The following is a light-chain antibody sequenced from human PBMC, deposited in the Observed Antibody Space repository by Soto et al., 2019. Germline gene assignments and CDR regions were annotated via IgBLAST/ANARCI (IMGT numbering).Light chain of an antibody. V-gene: IGKV3-11*01. CDR2: GAF. J-gene: IGKJ5*01. CDR1: HSVSSN. CDR3: QQRSNLPLT. Sequence: EIIITQSPVSLSVSPGERATLSCRASHSVSSNLAWYQQKPGQAPSLLIYGAFTRATGIPARFSGTGSGTDFTLTISSLEPEDFAVYYCQQRSNLPLTFGQGTRLEI.